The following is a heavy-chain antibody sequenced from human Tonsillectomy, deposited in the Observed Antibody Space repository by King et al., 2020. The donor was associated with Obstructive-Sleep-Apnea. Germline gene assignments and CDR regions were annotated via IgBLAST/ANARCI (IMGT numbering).Heavy chain of an antibody. CDR3: AREGGSTGYRWFAT. D-gene: IGHD5-18*01. Sequence: QLPLQESSPGQVKSSETLSLTCTISGGSLSSGDYYWGWVRQPPGKGLEWIGSIHYNGRTYYSPSLKSRVTMSTDRSKNQFSLTLISVTAADTAMYYCAREGGSTGYRWFATWGQGTLITVSS. CDR2: IHYNGRT. J-gene: IGHJ5*02. V-gene: IGHV4-39*07. CDR1: GGSLSSGDYY.